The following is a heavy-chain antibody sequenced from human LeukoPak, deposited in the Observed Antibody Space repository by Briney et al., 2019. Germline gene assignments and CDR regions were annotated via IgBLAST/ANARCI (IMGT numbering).Heavy chain of an antibody. Sequence: GEPLKISCQGSGNSCTNSWIGWVRQMPGEGLEWMGIIYLGDSDVRYSPSFRGQVTISADKSISSAYLQWSSLKDSDTAMYYCARHGGKYSHSIDSWGQGTLVTVSS. CDR2: IYLGDSDV. CDR3: ARHGGKYSHSIDS. J-gene: IGHJ4*02. V-gene: IGHV5-51*01. D-gene: IGHD3-16*01. CDR1: GNSCTNSW.